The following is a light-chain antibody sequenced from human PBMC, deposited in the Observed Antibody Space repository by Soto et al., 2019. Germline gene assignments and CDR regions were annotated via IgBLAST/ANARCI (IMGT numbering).Light chain of an antibody. Sequence: DIQMTQSPSSLSASVGERVTITCQASQDISNYLNWYQQKPGKAPKLLIYDASNLETGVPSRFSGSGSGTDFTFTISSLQPEDIATYYCQKYDNLSINCGQGKRLAIK. CDR3: QKYDNLSIN. V-gene: IGKV1-33*01. CDR2: DAS. CDR1: QDISNY. J-gene: IGKJ5*01.